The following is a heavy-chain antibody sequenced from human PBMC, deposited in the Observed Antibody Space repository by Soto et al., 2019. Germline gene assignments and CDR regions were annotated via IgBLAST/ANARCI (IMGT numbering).Heavy chain of an antibody. Sequence: EVQLVESGGDLVQPGGSLRLSCAASGFTFRSFWMSWVRQAPGKGLEWVANIKEDGSEKHYVDAVKGRFTISRDNANNSLYLQMNSLRVKDTAVYYCARTRDSRCYSLFDFWGQGDLVTVSS. CDR2: IKEDGSEK. CDR1: GFTFRSFW. V-gene: IGHV3-7*01. CDR3: ARTRDSRCYSLFDF. D-gene: IGHD3-22*01. J-gene: IGHJ4*02.